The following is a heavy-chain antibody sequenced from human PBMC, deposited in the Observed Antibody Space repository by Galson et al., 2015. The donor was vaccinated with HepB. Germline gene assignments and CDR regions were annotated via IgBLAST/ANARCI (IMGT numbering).Heavy chain of an antibody. D-gene: IGHD3-22*01. V-gene: IGHV3-74*01. Sequence: SLRLSCAASGFTFSSYWMSWVRQAPGKGLVWVSRIKSDGSSTDYADSVKGRFTMSRDNAKNTLYLQMNSLRAEDTAVYFCAKAREGSTSGYYYNGPDSYYFDYWGQGTLVTVSS. CDR3: AKAREGSTSGYYYNGPDSYYFDY. J-gene: IGHJ4*02. CDR1: GFTFSSYW. CDR2: IKSDGSST.